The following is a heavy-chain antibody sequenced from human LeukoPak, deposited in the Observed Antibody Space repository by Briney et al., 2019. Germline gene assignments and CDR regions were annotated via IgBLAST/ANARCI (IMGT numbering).Heavy chain of an antibody. CDR3: ARDNQWLNAFDI. CDR2: SYYIEST. D-gene: IGHD3-22*01. J-gene: IGHJ3*02. V-gene: IGHV4-59*01. CDR1: GGSINHYY. Sequence: SGTLSLTCTVSGGSINHYYWSWIRQPPGKGLEWIGYSYYIESTNYNPSRKSRVTISVDTSRNRFSLKLSSVTAADTAMYYCARDNQWLNAFDIWGQGTMVTVSS.